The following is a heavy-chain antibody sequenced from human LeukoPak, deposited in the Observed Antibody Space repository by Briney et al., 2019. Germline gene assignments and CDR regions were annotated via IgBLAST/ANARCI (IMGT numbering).Heavy chain of an antibody. CDR1: GFTFSSYS. V-gene: IGHV3-48*04. CDR2: ISSSSSTI. J-gene: IGHJ4*02. CDR3: ARDYDRFPYYFDY. D-gene: IGHD3-22*01. Sequence: TGGSLRLSCAASGFTFSSYSMNWVRQAPGKGLEWVSYISSSSSTIYYADSVKGRFTISRDNAKNSLYLQMNSLRAEDTAVYYCARDYDRFPYYFDYWGQGTLVTVSS.